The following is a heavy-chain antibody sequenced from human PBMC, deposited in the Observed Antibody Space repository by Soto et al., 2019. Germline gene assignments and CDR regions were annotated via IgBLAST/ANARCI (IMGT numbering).Heavy chain of an antibody. D-gene: IGHD1-20*01. J-gene: IGHJ4*02. CDR3: ARGQRPTWYFDY. CDR1: GGTFSSYA. Sequence: ASVKVSCKASGGTFSSYAISWVRQAPGQGLEWMGGIIPIFGTANYAQKFQGRVTITADESTSTAYMELSSLRSEDTAVYYCARGQRPTWYFDYWGQGTLVTVSS. CDR2: IIPIFGTA. V-gene: IGHV1-69*13.